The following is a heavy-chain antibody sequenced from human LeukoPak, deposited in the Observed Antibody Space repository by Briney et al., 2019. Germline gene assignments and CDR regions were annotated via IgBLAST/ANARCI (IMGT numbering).Heavy chain of an antibody. V-gene: IGHV4-39*01. Sequence: SETLSLTYTVSGGSISSSYYYWGWIRQPPGKGLEWIGTFYYSGSTYYNPSLKSRVTISVDTSKNQFSLKLSSVTAADTAVYYCARHNGQYYYYYGMDVWGHGTTVTVSS. CDR1: GGSISSSYYY. CDR2: FYYSGST. CDR3: ARHNGQYYYYYGMDV. J-gene: IGHJ6*02. D-gene: IGHD2-8*01.